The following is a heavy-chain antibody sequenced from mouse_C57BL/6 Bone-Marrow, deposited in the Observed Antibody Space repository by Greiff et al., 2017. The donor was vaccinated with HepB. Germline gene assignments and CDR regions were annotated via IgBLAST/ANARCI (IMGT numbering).Heavy chain of an antibody. Sequence: QVQLQQPGAELVRPGSSVKLSCKASGYTFTSYWMHWVKQRPIQGLEWIGNIDPSDSETHYNHKFKDKATLTVDKSSSTASMQLSSLTSEYSAVYYCARALWAYWYFDVWGTGTTVTVSS. J-gene: IGHJ1*03. D-gene: IGHD6-1*01. CDR3: ARALWAYWYFDV. CDR2: IDPSDSET. CDR1: GYTFTSYW. V-gene: IGHV1-52*01.